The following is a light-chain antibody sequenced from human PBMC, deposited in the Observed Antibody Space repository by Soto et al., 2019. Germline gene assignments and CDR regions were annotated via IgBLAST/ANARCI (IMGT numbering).Light chain of an antibody. CDR1: QSVANNY. J-gene: IGKJ1*01. V-gene: IGKV3-20*01. CDR2: GAS. CDR3: HQYGSSWT. Sequence: VLTQSPGTLSLSPGESATLSCRASQSVANNYLAWYQQRPGQAPRLVIYGASSRATGIPDRFSASGSGTDFTLTISRLEPEDFAVYFCHQYGSSWTFGQGTKGGIK.